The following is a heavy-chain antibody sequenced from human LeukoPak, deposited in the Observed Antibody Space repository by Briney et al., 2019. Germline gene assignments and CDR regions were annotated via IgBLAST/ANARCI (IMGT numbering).Heavy chain of an antibody. CDR1: GGSISSSGYY. CDR2: IYYSGST. V-gene: IGHV4-39*01. J-gene: IGHJ4*02. Sequence: PSETLSPTCTVSGGSISSSGYYWGWIRQPPGKGLEWIGTIYYSGSTYYNPSLKSRVTISVDTSKNQVPLKLSSVTATDTAVYYCTRRSDRQGVTTSFDYWGQGTLVTVSS. D-gene: IGHD1-26*01. CDR3: TRRSDRQGVTTSFDY.